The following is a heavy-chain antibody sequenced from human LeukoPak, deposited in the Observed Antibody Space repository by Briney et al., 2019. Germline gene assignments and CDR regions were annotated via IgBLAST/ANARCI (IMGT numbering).Heavy chain of an antibody. J-gene: IGHJ4*02. V-gene: IGHV4-39*07. D-gene: IGHD1-26*01. CDR3: ARDHVGATEGVDY. CDR1: GGSISSSSYY. Sequence: PSETLSLTCTVSGGSISSSSYYWGWIRQPPGKGLEWIGSIYYSGSTYYNPSLKSRVTISVDTSKNQFSLKLSSVTAADTAVYYCARDHVGATEGVDYWGQGTLVTVSS. CDR2: IYYSGST.